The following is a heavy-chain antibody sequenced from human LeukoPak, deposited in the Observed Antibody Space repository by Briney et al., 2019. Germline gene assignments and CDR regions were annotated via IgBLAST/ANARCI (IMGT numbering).Heavy chain of an antibody. V-gene: IGHV3-7*01. CDR2: IKQDGSEK. Sequence: GGSLRLSCAASGFTFTSYSMNWVRQAPGKGLEWVANIKQDGSEKNYVDSVKGRFTISRDNAKNSLFLQMNSLRADDTAVYYCARSRDVGAKAFDYWGQGNLVTVSS. CDR1: GFTFTSYS. CDR3: ARSRDVGAKAFDY. D-gene: IGHD1-26*01. J-gene: IGHJ4*02.